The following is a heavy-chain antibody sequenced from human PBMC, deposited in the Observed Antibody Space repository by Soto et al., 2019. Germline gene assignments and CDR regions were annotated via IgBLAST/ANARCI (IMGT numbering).Heavy chain of an antibody. J-gene: IGHJ5*01. V-gene: IGHV4-34*01. CDR2: INHSGST. Sequence: SQTPCVRWGVEGGSIGGFDGSRLRPPPGKGLEWIGEINHSGSTNYNPSLKSRVTISVDTSKNQFSLKLSSVTAADTAVYYFVIQAVQGIRGDYTFFESWVKGSLVTGS. CDR3: VIQAVQGIRGDYTFFES. D-gene: IGHD1-20*01. CDR1: GGSIGGFD.